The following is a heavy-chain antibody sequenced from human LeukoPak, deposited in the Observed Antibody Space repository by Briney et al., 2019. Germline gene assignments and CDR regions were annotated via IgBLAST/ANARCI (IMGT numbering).Heavy chain of an antibody. CDR1: GFIFSTYT. CDR3: ARVATVTTDFDY. V-gene: IGHV3-21*01. Sequence: GGSLRLSCAASGFIFSTYTMTWVRQAPGPGLEWVSSITSNSTYIYYADSLKGRFTISRENAKNSLFLQMNSLRAEDTAVYYCARVATVTTDFDYWGLGTLVTVSS. J-gene: IGHJ4*02. CDR2: ITSNSTYI. D-gene: IGHD4-17*01.